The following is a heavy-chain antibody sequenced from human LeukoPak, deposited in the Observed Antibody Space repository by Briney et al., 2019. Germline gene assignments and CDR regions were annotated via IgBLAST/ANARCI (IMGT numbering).Heavy chain of an antibody. Sequence: PSETLSLTCTVSGGSISSYYWSWIRQPPGKGLEWIAYIYYSGSTNYNPSLKSRVTISVDTSKNRFSLNLISVTAADTAVYYCARGAAGTYWSFDLWGRGTLVTVSS. V-gene: IGHV4-59*01. D-gene: IGHD6-13*01. CDR3: ARGAAGTYWSFDL. J-gene: IGHJ2*01. CDR2: IYYSGST. CDR1: GGSISSYY.